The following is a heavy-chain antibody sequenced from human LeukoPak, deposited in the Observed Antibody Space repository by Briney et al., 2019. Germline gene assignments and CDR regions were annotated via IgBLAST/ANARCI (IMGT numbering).Heavy chain of an antibody. CDR2: ISSSSTYI. Sequence: GGSLRLSCAASGFTFSDYSMNWVRQAPGKGLEWISSISSSSTYIYYADSVKGRFTISRDNAKNTLYLQMSSLKTEDTAVYYCTTDPFLSGYDFFDYWGQGTLVTVSS. CDR1: GFTFSDYS. J-gene: IGHJ4*02. V-gene: IGHV3-21*03. D-gene: IGHD5-12*01. CDR3: TTDPFLSGYDFFDY.